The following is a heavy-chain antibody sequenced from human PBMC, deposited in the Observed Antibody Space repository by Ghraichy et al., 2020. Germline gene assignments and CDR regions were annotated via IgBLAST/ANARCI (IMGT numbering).Heavy chain of an antibody. D-gene: IGHD2/OR15-2a*01. CDR3: SKLLPPPYFFPMDV. V-gene: IGHV3-48*02. Sequence: GGSLRLSCAASGFKFSDYSMHWIRQVPGKGLEWVSYISTRSTTIYYADSVKGRFTVSRDNANNSLYLQMDSLRDEDTAVYYCSKLLPPPYFFPMDVLCQGTPVIVAS. CDR2: ISTRSTTI. CDR1: GFKFSDYS. J-gene: IGHJ6*02.